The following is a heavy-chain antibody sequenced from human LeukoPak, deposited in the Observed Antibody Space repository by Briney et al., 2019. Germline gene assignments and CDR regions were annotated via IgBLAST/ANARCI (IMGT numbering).Heavy chain of an antibody. J-gene: IGHJ1*01. V-gene: IGHV1-3*01. CDR2: INAGNGNT. D-gene: IGHD6-19*01. CDR1: GYTFTSYA. Sequence: ASVKVSCKASGYTFTSYAMHWVRQAPGQRLEWMGWINAGNGNTKYSQKFQGRVTMTKDTSTRTVYMELSSLRSEDAAVYYCARGGPVAATHKYFQHWGQGTLVTVSS. CDR3: ARGGPVAATHKYFQH.